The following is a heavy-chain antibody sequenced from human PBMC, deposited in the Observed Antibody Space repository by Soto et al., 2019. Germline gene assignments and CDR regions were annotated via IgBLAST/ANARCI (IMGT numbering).Heavy chain of an antibody. CDR1: GGSISSGGYY. D-gene: IGHD6-19*01. V-gene: IGHV4-31*03. CDR2: IYYSGTT. CDR3: ASQATGWYPDY. J-gene: IGHJ4*02. Sequence: QVQLQESGPGLVKPSQTLSLTCNVSGGSISSGGYYWSWIRQHPGKGLEWIGYIYYSGTTYYNPSLKSRLTISVDTSKNQFSLKLSSVTAADTAVDYCASQATGWYPDYWGQGTLVTVSS.